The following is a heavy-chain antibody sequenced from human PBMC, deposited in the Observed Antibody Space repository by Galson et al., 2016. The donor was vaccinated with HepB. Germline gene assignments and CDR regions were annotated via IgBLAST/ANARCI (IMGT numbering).Heavy chain of an antibody. CDR3: ARHHELGYSYTDS. V-gene: IGHV5-51*01. D-gene: IGHD5-18*01. Sequence: QSGAEVKKAGESLKISCKASGYTFARYWIGWVRQMPGKGLEWMGVIYPSDSETRYSPSFQGQVTISADKSINTAYLHWSSLKASDTDMYFCARHHELGYSYTDSWGQGTQVTVSS. CDR1: GYTFARYW. CDR2: IYPSDSET. J-gene: IGHJ4*02.